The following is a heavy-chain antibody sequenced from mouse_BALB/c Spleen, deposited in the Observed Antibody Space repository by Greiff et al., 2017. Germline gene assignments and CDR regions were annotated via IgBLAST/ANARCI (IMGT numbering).Heavy chain of an antibody. V-gene: IGHV14-1*02. CDR1: GFNIKDYY. D-gene: IGHD1-1*01. CDR3: ARGYGSRECWFAY. Sequence: VQLQQSGAELVRPGALVKLSCKVSGFNIKDYYMHWVKQRPEQGLEWIGWIDPENGNTIYDPKFQGKASITADTSSNTAYLQLSSLTSEDTAVYYCARGYGSRECWFAYWGQGTLVTVSA. CDR2: IDPENGNT. J-gene: IGHJ3*01.